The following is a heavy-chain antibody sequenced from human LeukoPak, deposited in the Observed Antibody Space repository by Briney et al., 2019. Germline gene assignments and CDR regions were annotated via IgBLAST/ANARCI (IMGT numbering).Heavy chain of an antibody. CDR3: TTGPFDY. J-gene: IGHJ4*02. Sequence: GGSLRLSCAASGFTFNNAWMNWVRQAPGKGLEWVGHIKSKSDGGTPAHAAPVKGRFTVSRDDSKNTLYLQMNSLKTEDTAMYFCTTGPFDYWGQGALVTVSS. CDR2: IKSKSDGGTP. CDR1: GFTFNNAW. V-gene: IGHV3-15*07.